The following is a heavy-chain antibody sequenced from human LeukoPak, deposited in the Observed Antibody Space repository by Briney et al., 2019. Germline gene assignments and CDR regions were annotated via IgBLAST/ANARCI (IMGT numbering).Heavy chain of an antibody. D-gene: IGHD3-10*01. CDR3: ARGWFGELWGLDP. CDR1: GYTFTNYD. Sequence: ASVKVSCKGSGYTFTNYDINWVRQATGQGLEWMGWMNPNSGYTGFAQKFQGRVSMTRNTSISTAYMELSSLRSEDTAVYYCARGWFGELWGLDPWGQGTLVTVPS. V-gene: IGHV1-8*01. J-gene: IGHJ5*02. CDR2: MNPNSGYT.